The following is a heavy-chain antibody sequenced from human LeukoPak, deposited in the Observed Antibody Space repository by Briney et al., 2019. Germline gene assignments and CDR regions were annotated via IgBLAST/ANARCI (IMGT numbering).Heavy chain of an antibody. J-gene: IGHJ4*02. D-gene: IGHD5-12*01. V-gene: IGHV3-66*01. Sequence: GGSLRLSCAASGLTVGFKCMSWVREAPGPGLEWGSIIYSGGSSYYADSVKGRFTVSRDTSKNTLYLQMNSLRAEDTAVYYCATRPDGNDVPYFDYWGQGTLVTVSS. CDR3: ATRPDGNDVPYFDY. CDR1: GLTVGFKC. CDR2: IYSGGSS.